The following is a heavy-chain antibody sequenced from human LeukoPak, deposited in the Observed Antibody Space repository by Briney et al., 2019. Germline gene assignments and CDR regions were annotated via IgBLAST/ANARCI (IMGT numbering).Heavy chain of an antibody. V-gene: IGHV1-69*05. CDR2: IIPIFGTA. J-gene: IGHJ4*02. Sequence: ASVKVSCKASGGTFSSYAISWVRQAPGQGLEWMGGIIPIFGTANYAQKFRGRVTITTDESTSTAYMELSGLRSEDTAVYYCARDSVTTSSFDYWGQGTLVTVSS. D-gene: IGHD4-17*01. CDR3: ARDSVTTSSFDY. CDR1: GGTFSSYA.